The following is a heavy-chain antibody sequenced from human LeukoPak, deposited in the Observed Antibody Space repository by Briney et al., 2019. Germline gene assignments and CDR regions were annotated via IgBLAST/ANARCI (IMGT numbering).Heavy chain of an antibody. Sequence: GGSLRLSCAASGFSFSNYWMSWVRQAPGKGLEWVANMNGDGSEKYYVCSVKGRFTISRDNAKNSLFLQMNSLRAEDTAVYYCARVPGYDILTGHYWYFDLWGRGTLVTVSS. CDR2: MNGDGSEK. J-gene: IGHJ2*01. V-gene: IGHV3-7*05. CDR3: ARVPGYDILTGHYWYFDL. CDR1: GFSFSNYW. D-gene: IGHD3-9*01.